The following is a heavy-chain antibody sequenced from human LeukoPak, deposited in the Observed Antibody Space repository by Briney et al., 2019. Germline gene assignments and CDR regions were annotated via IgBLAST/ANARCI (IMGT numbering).Heavy chain of an antibody. D-gene: IGHD3-10*01. CDR3: ARGARGMVRGVNLPNYYYYYMDV. CDR2: IIPIFGTA. J-gene: IGHJ6*03. CDR1: GGTFSSYA. V-gene: IGHV1-69*13. Sequence: ASVTVSCKASGGTFSSYAISWVRQAPAQGLEWMGGIIPIFGTAIYAQKFQGRVTITADESTSTAYMELSSLRSEDTAVYYCARGARGMVRGVNLPNYYYYYMDVWGKGTTVTISS.